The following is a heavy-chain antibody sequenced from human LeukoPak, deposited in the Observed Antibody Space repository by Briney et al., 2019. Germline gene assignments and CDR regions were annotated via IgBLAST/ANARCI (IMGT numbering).Heavy chain of an antibody. CDR3: TRDCSSTSCFHDAFDI. V-gene: IGHV3-49*04. Sequence: GGSLRLSCTASGFTFGDYAMSWVRQAPGKGLEWVGFIRSKAYGGTTEYAASVKGRFTISRDDSKSIAYLQMNSLKTEDTAVYYCTRDCSSTSCFHDAFDIWGQGTMVTVSS. J-gene: IGHJ3*02. CDR1: GFTFGDYA. D-gene: IGHD2-2*01. CDR2: IRSKAYGGTT.